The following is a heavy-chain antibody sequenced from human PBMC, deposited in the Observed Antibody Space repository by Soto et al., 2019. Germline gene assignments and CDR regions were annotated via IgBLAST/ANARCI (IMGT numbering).Heavy chain of an antibody. V-gene: IGHV3-21*01. Sequence: GGSLRLSCSASGFTFSDFTMNWVRQAPCKGLEWVSSISSSSSYIYYADSVKGRFTISRDNAKNSLYLQMNSLRAEDTAVYYCARDSSASGYWGQGTLVTVSS. CDR3: ARDSSASGY. CDR2: ISSSSSYI. D-gene: IGHD3-22*01. CDR1: GFTFSDFT. J-gene: IGHJ4*02.